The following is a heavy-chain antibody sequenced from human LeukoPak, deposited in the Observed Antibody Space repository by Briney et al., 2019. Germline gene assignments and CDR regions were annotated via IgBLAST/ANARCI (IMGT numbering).Heavy chain of an antibody. CDR3: AREGSGWYIDYYGMDA. Sequence: ASVKVSCKSSGYTFTSYGISWVRQAPGQGLEWMGWISAYNGNTNYAQKLQGRVTMTTDTSTSTAYMELRSLRSDDTAVYYCAREGSGWYIDYYGMDAWGKGTTVTVSS. J-gene: IGHJ6*04. V-gene: IGHV1-18*04. D-gene: IGHD6-19*01. CDR2: ISAYNGNT. CDR1: GYTFTSYG.